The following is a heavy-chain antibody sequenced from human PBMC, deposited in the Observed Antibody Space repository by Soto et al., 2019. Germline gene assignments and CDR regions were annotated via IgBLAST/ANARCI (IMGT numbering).Heavy chain of an antibody. Sequence: GASVKVSCKASGYTFTGYYMHWVLQAPGQGLEWMGWINPNSGGTNYAQKFQGRVTMTRDTSISTAYMELSRLRSDDTAVYYCAIPSIVGASFDYWGQGTLVTVSS. CDR1: GYTFTGYY. J-gene: IGHJ4*02. V-gene: IGHV1-2*02. CDR2: INPNSGGT. D-gene: IGHD1-26*01. CDR3: AIPSIVGASFDY.